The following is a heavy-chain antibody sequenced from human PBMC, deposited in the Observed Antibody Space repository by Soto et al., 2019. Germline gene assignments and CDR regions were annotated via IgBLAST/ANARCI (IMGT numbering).Heavy chain of an antibody. V-gene: IGHV4-31*03. CDR2: IYYSGST. D-gene: IGHD3-10*01. CDR1: GGSISSGGYY. Sequence: QVQLQESGPGLVKPSQTLSLTCTVSGGSISSGGYYWSWIRQHPGKGLECIGYIYYSGSTYYNPSLTRRVTISVDTSENQCSLKLSSVTAADTAVYYCVRYDSGSYDPPTFDYWGQGTLVTVSS. CDR3: VRYDSGSYDPPTFDY. J-gene: IGHJ4*02.